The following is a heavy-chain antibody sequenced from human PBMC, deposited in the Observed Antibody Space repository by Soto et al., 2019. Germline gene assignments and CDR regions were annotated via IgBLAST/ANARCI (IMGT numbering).Heavy chain of an antibody. D-gene: IGHD3-10*01. CDR2: IYYSGGT. CDR1: GGSISSYY. Sequence: SETLSLTCTVSGGSISSYYWSWIRQPPGKGLEWIGYIYYSGGTNYNPSLKSRVTISVDTSKNQFSLKLSSVTAADTAVYYCARRYGQNAFDIWGQGTMVTVSS. CDR3: ARRYGQNAFDI. V-gene: IGHV4-59*08. J-gene: IGHJ3*02.